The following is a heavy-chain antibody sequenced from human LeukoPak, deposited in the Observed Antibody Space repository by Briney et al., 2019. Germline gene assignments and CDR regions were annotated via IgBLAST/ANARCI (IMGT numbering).Heavy chain of an antibody. CDR2: IKQDGSEK. CDR1: GFTFSSYW. J-gene: IGHJ4*02. Sequence: GGSLRLSCAASGFTFSSYWMSWVRQAPGKGLEWVANIKQDGSEKYYVDSVEGRFTISRDNAKNSLYLQMNSLRAEDTAVYYCAREKNYDSSGYYYFDYWGQGTLVTVSS. V-gene: IGHV3-7*01. D-gene: IGHD3-22*01. CDR3: AREKNYDSSGYYYFDY.